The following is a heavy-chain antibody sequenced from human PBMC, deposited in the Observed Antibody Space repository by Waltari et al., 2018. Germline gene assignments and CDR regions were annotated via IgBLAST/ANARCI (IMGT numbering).Heavy chain of an antibody. D-gene: IGHD3-3*01. Sequence: EVQLLESGGGLVQPGGSLRLSCAASGFPFSSYALSWVRQAPGKGLEWVSAISGSGGSTYYADSVKGRFTISRDNSKNTLYLQMNSLRAEDTAVYYCAKAAIRFSHMDVWGKGTTVTVSS. V-gene: IGHV3-23*01. J-gene: IGHJ6*03. CDR1: GFPFSSYA. CDR2: ISGSGGST. CDR3: AKAAIRFSHMDV.